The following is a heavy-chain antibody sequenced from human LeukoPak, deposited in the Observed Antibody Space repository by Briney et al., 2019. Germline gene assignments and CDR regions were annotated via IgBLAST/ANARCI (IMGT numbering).Heavy chain of an antibody. CDR2: ISWNSGSI. CDR3: AKDRLYYYDSSGCYFDY. V-gene: IGHV3-9*01. J-gene: IGHJ4*02. CDR1: GFTFDDYA. D-gene: IGHD3-22*01. Sequence: GGSLRLSCAASGFTFDDYAMHWVRQAPGKGLEWVSGISWNSGSIGYADSVKGRFTISRDNAKNSLYLQMNSLRAEDTALYYCAKDRLYYYDSSGCYFDYWGQGTLVTVSS.